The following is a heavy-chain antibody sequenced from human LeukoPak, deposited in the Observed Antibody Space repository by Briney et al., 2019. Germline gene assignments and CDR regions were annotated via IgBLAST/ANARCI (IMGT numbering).Heavy chain of an antibody. CDR3: ARGEFGVPMYV. J-gene: IGHJ6*03. V-gene: IGHV1-46*01. Sequence: ASVKVSCKASGYTFTSYYMHWVRQAPGQGLEWMGIINPSGGSTSYAQKVQGRVTMTRDTSTSTVYMELSSLRAEDTAVYYCARGEFGVPMYVWGKGTTVTISS. CDR2: INPSGGST. D-gene: IGHD3-10*01. CDR1: GYTFTSYY.